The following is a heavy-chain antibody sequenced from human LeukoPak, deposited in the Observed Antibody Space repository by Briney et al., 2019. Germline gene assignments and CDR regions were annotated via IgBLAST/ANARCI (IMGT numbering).Heavy chain of an antibody. J-gene: IGHJ4*02. V-gene: IGHV4-59*01. CDR1: GGSISSYY. CDR3: ARGGDGYNPPNY. CDR2: IYYSGST. Sequence: SETLSLTCTVSGGSISSYYWSWIRQPPGKGLGWIGYIYYSGSTNYNPSLKSRVTISVDTSKNQFSLKLSSVAAADTAVYYCARGGDGYNPPNYWGQGTLVTVSS. D-gene: IGHD5-24*01.